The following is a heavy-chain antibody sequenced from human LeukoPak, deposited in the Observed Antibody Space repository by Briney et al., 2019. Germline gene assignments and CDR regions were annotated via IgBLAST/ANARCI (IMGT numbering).Heavy chain of an antibody. Sequence: GASVKVSCKASGYTFTRYYIHWVRQAPGQGLEWMGKMNPSGGTTTYAQKFQGRVTVTRDTPTSTVYMEMSSLRPGDTAVYYCAREESGGLFDYWGQGTLLTVSS. CDR1: GYTFTRYY. J-gene: IGHJ4*02. D-gene: IGHD3-16*01. CDR2: MNPSGGTT. CDR3: AREESGGLFDY. V-gene: IGHV1-46*01.